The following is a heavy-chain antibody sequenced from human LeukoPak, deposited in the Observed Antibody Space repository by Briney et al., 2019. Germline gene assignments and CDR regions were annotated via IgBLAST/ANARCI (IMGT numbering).Heavy chain of an antibody. CDR1: GFTFSSYK. CDR3: ASELAAITGYDYYMDV. CDR2: ISFSSGTI. J-gene: IGHJ6*04. Sequence: PGGSLRLSCAASGFTFSSYKMNWVRQAPGKGLEGVSYISFSSGTIYYADSVKGRFTISRDNAKNSLYLQMSSLRVEDTAVYYCASELAAITGYDYYMDVWGKGTTVTISS. V-gene: IGHV3-48*03. D-gene: IGHD5-12*01.